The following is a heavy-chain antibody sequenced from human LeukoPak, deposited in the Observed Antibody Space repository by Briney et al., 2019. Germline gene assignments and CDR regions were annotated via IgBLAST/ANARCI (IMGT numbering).Heavy chain of an antibody. CDR1: GGSISSYY. J-gene: IGHJ3*02. V-gene: IGHV4-4*07. CDR3: AIAGTGYSSSGFRAFDI. Sequence: SETLSLTCTVSGGSISSYYRSWIRQPAGKGLEWIGRIYTSGRTNYNPSLKSRVTMSVDTSKNKFSLKLSSVTAAETAGYYCAIAGTGYSSSGFRAFDIWGQGTMVTVSS. CDR2: IYTSGRT. D-gene: IGHD6-13*01.